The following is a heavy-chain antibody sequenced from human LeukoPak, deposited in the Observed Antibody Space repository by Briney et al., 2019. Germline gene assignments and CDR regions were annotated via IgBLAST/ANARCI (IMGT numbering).Heavy chain of an antibody. J-gene: IGHJ4*02. CDR3: ARRRRSSSPNFDY. CDR1: GYSISSGYY. V-gene: IGHV4-38-2*01. CDR2: INHSGST. Sequence: SETLSLTCAVSGYSISSGYYWGWIRQPPGKGLEWIGEINHSGSTNYNPSLKSRVTISVDTSKNQFSLKLSSVTAADTAVYYCARRRRSSSPNFDYWGQGTLVTVSS. D-gene: IGHD6-6*01.